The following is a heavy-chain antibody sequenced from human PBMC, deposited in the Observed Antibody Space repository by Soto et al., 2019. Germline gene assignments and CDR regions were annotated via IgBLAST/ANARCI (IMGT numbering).Heavy chain of an antibody. CDR1: GFTFDDYA. CDR2: ISWNSGSI. D-gene: IGHD3-10*01. J-gene: IGHJ4*02. V-gene: IGHV3-9*01. CDR3: AKDIEDGYYGSGACDY. Sequence: EVQLVESGGGLVQPGRSLRLSCAASGFTFDDYAMHWVRQAPGKGLEWVSGISWNSGSIGYADSVKGRFTISRDNAKNSPYLQMTSLRAEDTALYYCAKDIEDGYYGSGACDYWGQGTLVTVSS.